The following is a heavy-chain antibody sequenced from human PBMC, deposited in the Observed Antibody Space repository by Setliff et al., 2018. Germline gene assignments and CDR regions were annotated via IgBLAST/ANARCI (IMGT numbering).Heavy chain of an antibody. Sequence: PSETLSLTCTVSGASVRSGPYYWSWIRQPPGKGLEWIGFISYIGNTNYNPSLKSRITISLDTSKNQFSLKANSVTAADTAVYYCARGPPGYNPYHWFDPWGQGTLVTVSS. J-gene: IGHJ5*02. CDR3: ARGPPGYNPYHWFDP. CDR1: GASVRSGPYY. CDR2: ISYIGNT. D-gene: IGHD5-12*01. V-gene: IGHV4-61*01.